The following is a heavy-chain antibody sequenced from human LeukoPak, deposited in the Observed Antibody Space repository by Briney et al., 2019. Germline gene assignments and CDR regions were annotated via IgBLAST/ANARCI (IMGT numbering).Heavy chain of an antibody. CDR1: GGTLSNYG. V-gene: IGHV1-69*04. CDR2: IIPLLDIT. Sequence: SVKVSCEASGGTLSNYGISWVRQAPGQALEWMGRIIPLLDITTYAERFQGRVTITADKSTSTAYMEVSSLRSEDTAVYYCATDGPAAMGADYLYGLDVWGQGTTVTVSS. CDR3: ATDGPAAMGADYLYGLDV. D-gene: IGHD2-2*01. J-gene: IGHJ6*02.